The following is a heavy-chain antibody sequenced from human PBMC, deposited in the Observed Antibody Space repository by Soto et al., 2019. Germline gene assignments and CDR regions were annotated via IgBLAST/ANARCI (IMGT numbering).Heavy chain of an antibody. CDR3: ARGSSSVVYYYYGMDV. CDR2: TYYRSKWYN. V-gene: IGHV6-1*01. CDR1: GDSVSSNSAA. J-gene: IGHJ6*02. D-gene: IGHD6-6*01. Sequence: WQALSLTCSISGDSVSSNSAAWNWIRQSPSRGLEWLGRTYYRSKWYNDYAVSVKSRITINPDTPKNQFSLQLNSVTPEDTAVYYCARGSSSVVYYYYGMDVWGQGTTVTVSS.